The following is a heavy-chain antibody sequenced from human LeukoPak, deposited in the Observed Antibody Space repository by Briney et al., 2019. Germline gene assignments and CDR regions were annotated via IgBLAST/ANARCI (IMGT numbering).Heavy chain of an antibody. CDR1: GFTFSTYG. Sequence: GGSLRLSCAASGFTFSTYGMHWVRQAPGEGLEWVSFIRYVGINKYYADSVKGRFTISRDNSKNTLYLQTNSLRAEDTALYYCVRDRDSTGYYDYWGQGTLVTVSS. D-gene: IGHD3-22*01. V-gene: IGHV3-30*02. CDR2: IRYVGINK. J-gene: IGHJ4*02. CDR3: VRDRDSTGYYDY.